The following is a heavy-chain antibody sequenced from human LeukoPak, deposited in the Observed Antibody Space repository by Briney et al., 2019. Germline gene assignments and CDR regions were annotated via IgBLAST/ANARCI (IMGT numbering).Heavy chain of an antibody. CDR1: GLTFSSYA. V-gene: IGHV3-23*01. CDR2: ISGSGGST. J-gene: IGHJ4*02. D-gene: IGHD6-19*01. Sequence: GGSLRLSCAASGLTFSSYAMSWVRQAPGQGLEWVSAISGSGGSTYYADSVKGRFTISRDNSKNTLYLQMNSLRAEDTAVYYCAKEGPVRLNTIRDPIDYWGQGTLVTVSS. CDR3: AKEGPVRLNTIRDPIDY.